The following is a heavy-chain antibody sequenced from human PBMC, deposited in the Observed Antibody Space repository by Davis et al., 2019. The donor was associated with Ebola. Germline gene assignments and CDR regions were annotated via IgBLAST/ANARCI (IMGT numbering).Heavy chain of an antibody. V-gene: IGHV3-74*01. J-gene: IGHJ4*02. CDR1: GFTFRTYW. CDR2: INRDGSHT. CDR3: AKIRGYSGYN. D-gene: IGHD5-12*01. Sequence: GSLRLPCASSGFTFRTYWMNSVRQAPGHGLVWVSRINRDGSHTAYADSVKGRFTISRDDAKNTLYLQMNSLRAEDTAVYYCAKIRGYSGYNWGQGTLVTVSS.